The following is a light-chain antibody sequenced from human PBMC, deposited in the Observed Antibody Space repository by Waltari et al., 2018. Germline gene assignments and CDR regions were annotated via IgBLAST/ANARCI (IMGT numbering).Light chain of an antibody. Sequence: QSALTQPRSVSGSPGQSVTISCTGTGSDVGGYNYVSWYQQHPGKAPKLMIYDVSKRPSGVPDRFSGSKSGNTASLTISGLQAEDEADYYCCSYAGSYTLAIFGGGTKLTVL. V-gene: IGLV2-11*01. CDR3: CSYAGSYTLAI. CDR1: GSDVGGYNY. J-gene: IGLJ2*01. CDR2: DVS.